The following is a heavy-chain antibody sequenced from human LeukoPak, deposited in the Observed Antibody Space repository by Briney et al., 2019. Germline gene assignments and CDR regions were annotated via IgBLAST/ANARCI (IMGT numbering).Heavy chain of an antibody. CDR3: SKKTTYNTAGTQGFDY. Sequence: GGSLRLSCAASGFIFNNYAMSWVRQAPGKGLEWVPAISGSGGSTYYADSVKGRFTISRDNSKNTLYLQMNSLRAEDTAVYYCSKKTTYNTAGTQGFDYWGQGTLVTVSS. CDR2: ISGSGGST. J-gene: IGHJ4*02. V-gene: IGHV3-23*01. CDR1: GFIFNNYA. D-gene: IGHD6-13*01.